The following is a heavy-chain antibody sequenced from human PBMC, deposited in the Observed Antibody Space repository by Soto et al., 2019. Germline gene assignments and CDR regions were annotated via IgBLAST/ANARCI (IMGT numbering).Heavy chain of an antibody. J-gene: IGHJ4*02. Sequence: EVQLLESGGGLVQPGGSLRLSCAASGFTFSTYAMSWVRQAPGKGLEWFSVISASGGGSYYADSVKGRFTISRDNSKNTLYLQMNSLRADDTAVYYCARREGVKVRGVIGDCWGQGTLVTVSS. V-gene: IGHV3-23*01. D-gene: IGHD3-10*01. CDR2: ISASGGGS. CDR1: GFTFSTYA. CDR3: ARREGVKVRGVIGDC.